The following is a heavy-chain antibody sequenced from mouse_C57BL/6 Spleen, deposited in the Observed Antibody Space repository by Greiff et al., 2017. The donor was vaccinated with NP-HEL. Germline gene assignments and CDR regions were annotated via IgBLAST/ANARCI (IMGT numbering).Heavy chain of an antibody. Sequence: VQLQQSGAELVRPGASVKLSCKASGYTFTDYYINWVKQRPGQGLEWIARIYPGSGNTYYNEKFKGKATLTAEKSSSTAYMQLSSLTSEDSAVYFCARSGLGGFAYWGQGTLVTVSA. V-gene: IGHV1-76*01. D-gene: IGHD3-3*01. J-gene: IGHJ3*01. CDR1: GYTFTDYY. CDR2: IYPGSGNT. CDR3: ARSGLGGFAY.